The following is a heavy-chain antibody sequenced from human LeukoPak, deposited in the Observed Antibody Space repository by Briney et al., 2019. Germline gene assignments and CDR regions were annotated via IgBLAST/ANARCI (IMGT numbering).Heavy chain of an antibody. CDR3: ARATTGGTLRISVARPNFDY. CDR2: FNPYSGGT. J-gene: IGHJ4*02. D-gene: IGHD6-19*01. V-gene: IGHV1-2*02. CDR1: GYTFTASY. Sequence: ASVKVSCKASGYTFTASYIHWVRHAPGQGLEWMGWFNPYSGGTNYAQRFQGRVSMTRDTSISTAYMELTRLRSDDSAVYYCARATTGGTLRISVARPNFDYWGQGTLVTVSS.